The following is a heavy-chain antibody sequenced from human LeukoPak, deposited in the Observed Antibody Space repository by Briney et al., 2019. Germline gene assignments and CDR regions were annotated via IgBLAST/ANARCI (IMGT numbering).Heavy chain of an antibody. J-gene: IGHJ4*02. V-gene: IGHV3-21*01. CDR1: GFTFSSYS. CDR2: ISSSSSYI. D-gene: IGHD6-19*01. Sequence: GGSLRLSCAASGFTFSSYSMNWVRQAPGKGLEWVSSISSSSSYIYYADSVKGRFTISRDNSKNTLYLQMNSLRAEDTAVYYCAKDGYSSGWYYFDYWGQGTLVTASS. CDR3: AKDGYSSGWYYFDY.